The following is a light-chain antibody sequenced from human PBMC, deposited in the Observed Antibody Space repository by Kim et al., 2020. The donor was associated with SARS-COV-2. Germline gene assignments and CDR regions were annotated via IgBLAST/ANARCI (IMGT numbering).Light chain of an antibody. CDR1: QSVNSY. CDR2: CAS. J-gene: IGKJ1*01. V-gene: IGKV3-20*01. CDR3: QQYGSLPRT. Sequence: IVLTQSPGTLSLSPGERATLSCRASQSVNSYLAWYQEKPGQAPRLLIYCASTRATGIPDRLSGSGSGTDFTLTMSGLEPEDFAVYYCQQYGSLPRTFGQGTKVDIK.